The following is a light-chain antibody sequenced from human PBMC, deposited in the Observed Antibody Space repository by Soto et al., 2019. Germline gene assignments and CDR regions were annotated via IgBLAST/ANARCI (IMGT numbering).Light chain of an antibody. CDR2: DVS. Sequence: QSALTQPASVSGSPGQSITISCTGTSSDVGGYNYVSWYQQHPGKAPKLMIYDVSNRPSGVSNRFSGSKSGNTASLTISGLQAVDEADYYCSSYTSSSTRLFGGGTKLTVL. CDR1: SSDVGGYNY. CDR3: SSYTSSSTRL. V-gene: IGLV2-14*01. J-gene: IGLJ2*01.